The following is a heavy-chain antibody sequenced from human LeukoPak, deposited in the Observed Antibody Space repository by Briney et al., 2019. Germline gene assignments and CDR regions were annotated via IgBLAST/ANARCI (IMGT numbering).Heavy chain of an antibody. CDR2: ISGSGGST. J-gene: IGHJ3*02. CDR1: GFTFSSYA. Sequence: GGSLRLSCAASGFTFSSYAMSWVRQAPGKGLEWVSAISGSGGSTYYADSVKGRFTISRDNSKNTLYLQMNSLRAEDTAVYYCAAEGYSYGSSTDAFDIWGQGTMVTVSS. V-gene: IGHV3-23*01. D-gene: IGHD5-18*01. CDR3: AAEGYSYGSSTDAFDI.